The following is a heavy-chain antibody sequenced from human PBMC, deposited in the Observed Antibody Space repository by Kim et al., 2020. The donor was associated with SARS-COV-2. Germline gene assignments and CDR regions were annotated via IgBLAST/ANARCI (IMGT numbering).Heavy chain of an antibody. CDR1: GFTFSSYG. D-gene: IGHD6-13*01. CDR3: AKDQGGYSSSRFSRTGLYYYGMDV. V-gene: IGHV3-30*18. J-gene: IGHJ6*02. CDR2: ISYDGSNK. Sequence: GGSLRLSCAASGFTFSSYGMHWVHQAPGKGLEWVAVISYDGSNKYYADSVKGRFTISRDNSKNTLYLQMNSLRAEDTAVYYCAKDQGGYSSSRFSRTGLYYYGMDVWGQGTTVTVSS.